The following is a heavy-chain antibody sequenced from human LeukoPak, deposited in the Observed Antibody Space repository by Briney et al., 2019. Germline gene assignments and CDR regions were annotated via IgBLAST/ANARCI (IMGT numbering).Heavy chain of an antibody. CDR1: GFTFSGSA. J-gene: IGHJ4*02. CDR2: IRSKANSYAT. Sequence: GGSLRLSCAASGFTFSGSAMHWVRQASGKGLEWVGRIRSKANSYATAYAASVKGRFTISRDDSKNTAYLQMNSLKTEDTAVYYCTSRVTYYDFWSGYYSLSFFDYWGQGTLVTVSS. V-gene: IGHV3-73*01. D-gene: IGHD3-3*01. CDR3: TSRVTYYDFWSGYYSLSFFDY.